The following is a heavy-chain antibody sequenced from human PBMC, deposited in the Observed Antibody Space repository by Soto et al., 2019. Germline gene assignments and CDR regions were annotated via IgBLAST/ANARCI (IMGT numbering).Heavy chain of an antibody. J-gene: IGHJ4*02. Sequence: PGGSLRLSCAASGFTFSSYWMHWFRQAPGKGLVWVARINSGGGTTTYADSVKGRFTISRDNAKNTLYLQMNGLRAEDTAIYYCARWFTYGNFDYFDYWGQGSQVT. CDR3: ARWFTYGNFDYFDY. V-gene: IGHV3-74*01. CDR1: GFTFSSYW. D-gene: IGHD3-10*01. CDR2: INSGGGTT.